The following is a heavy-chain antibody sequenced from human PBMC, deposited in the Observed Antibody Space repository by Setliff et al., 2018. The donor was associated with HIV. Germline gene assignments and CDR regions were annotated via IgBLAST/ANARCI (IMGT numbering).Heavy chain of an antibody. V-gene: IGHV4-39*01. CDR1: GGSSSSSSFY. J-gene: IGHJ4*02. D-gene: IGHD3-9*01. Sequence: SETMSLTCTVSGGSSSSSSFYWGWIRQPPGKGLEWIGSIYYSGNAYYNPSLKSRVTISVDTSKNQFSLKLSSVTAADTAVYYCARPFDWGSSHPLGYWSQGTLVTVSS. CDR2: IYYSGNA. CDR3: ARPFDWGSSHPLGY.